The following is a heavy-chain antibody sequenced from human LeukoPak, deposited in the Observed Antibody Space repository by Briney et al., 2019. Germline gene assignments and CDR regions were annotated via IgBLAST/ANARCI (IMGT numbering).Heavy chain of an antibody. Sequence: SETLSLTCTVSGGSLSSSSYYWGWIRQPPGKGLEWIGSIYYSGSTYYNPSLKSRVTISVDTSKNQFSLKLSSVTAADTAVYYCARDSYGRRGYYYMDVWGKGATVTVSS. D-gene: IGHD5-18*01. V-gene: IGHV4-39*07. CDR1: GGSLSSSSYY. J-gene: IGHJ6*03. CDR2: IYYSGST. CDR3: ARDSYGRRGYYYMDV.